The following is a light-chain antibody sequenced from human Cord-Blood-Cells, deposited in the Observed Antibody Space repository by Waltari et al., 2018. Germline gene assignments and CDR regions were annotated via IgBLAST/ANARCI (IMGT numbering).Light chain of an antibody. J-gene: IGKJ1*01. CDR3: QQYYSTPWT. CDR1: QSVLYSSNNKNY. Sequence: DIVMTQSPDSLAVSLGERATINCKSSQSVLYSSNNKNYLAWYQQKPGQPPKLLIYWASTREYGVPDRLSGSGSGTDFALTISSLQAEDVAVYYCQQYYSTPWTFGQGTKVEIK. V-gene: IGKV4-1*01. CDR2: WAS.